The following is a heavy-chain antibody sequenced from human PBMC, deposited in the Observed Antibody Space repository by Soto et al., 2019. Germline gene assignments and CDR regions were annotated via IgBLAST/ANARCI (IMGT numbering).Heavy chain of an antibody. CDR1: GGSISSAAYC. Sequence: QVQLQESSPRLVSPSQTLSLTCTVSGGSISSAAYCWSWILQSPVKGLEWIGHIYDGGTTYSSPSLKGRVTISTDTSETQFSLKLNSVSAADTAVYYCARGPSGDKVDYWGQGIQVTVSS. CDR2: IYDGGTT. CDR3: ARGPSGDKVDY. D-gene: IGHD7-27*01. J-gene: IGHJ4*02. V-gene: IGHV4-30-4*01.